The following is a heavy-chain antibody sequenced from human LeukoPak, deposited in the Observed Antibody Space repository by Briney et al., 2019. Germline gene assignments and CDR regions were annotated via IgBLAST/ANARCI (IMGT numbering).Heavy chain of an antibody. CDR2: IRQSGDIT. Sequence: GGSLRLSCAASELTFSNYVMNWVRQAPGKGLEWVSSIRQSGDITYYADSVKGRFTISRDNSKNTLSLQMNSLSREDTAIYYCVRRGGSDGWGAFDIWGQGTVVTVSS. CDR1: ELTFSNYV. D-gene: IGHD5-24*01. J-gene: IGHJ3*02. V-gene: IGHV3-23*01. CDR3: VRRGGSDGWGAFDI.